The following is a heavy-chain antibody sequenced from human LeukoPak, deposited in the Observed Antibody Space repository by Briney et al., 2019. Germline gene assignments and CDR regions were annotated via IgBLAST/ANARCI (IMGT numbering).Heavy chain of an antibody. CDR2: IGSSSSYI. CDR1: GFTFSSYS. J-gene: IGHJ6*02. CDR3: ASATGGWYAVASYYYGMDV. Sequence: PGGSLRLSCAASGFTFSSYSMNWVRQAPGKGLEWVSSIGSSSSYIYYADSVKGRFTISRDNAKNSLYLQMNSLRAEDTAVYYCASATGGWYAVASYYYGMDVWGQGTTVTVSS. V-gene: IGHV3-21*01. D-gene: IGHD6-19*01.